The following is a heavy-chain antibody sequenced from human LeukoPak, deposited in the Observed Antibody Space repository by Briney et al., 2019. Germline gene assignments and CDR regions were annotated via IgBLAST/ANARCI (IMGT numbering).Heavy chain of an antibody. CDR1: GFTFSSYS. CDR3: AKGEYYDFWSGYIDY. Sequence: GGSLRLSCAASGFTFSSYSMNWVRQAPGKGLEWVSAISGSGGSTYYADSVKGRFTISRDNSKNTLYLQMNSLRAEDTAVYYCAKGEYYDFWSGYIDYWGQGTLVTVSS. V-gene: IGHV3-23*01. D-gene: IGHD3-3*01. J-gene: IGHJ4*02. CDR2: ISGSGGST.